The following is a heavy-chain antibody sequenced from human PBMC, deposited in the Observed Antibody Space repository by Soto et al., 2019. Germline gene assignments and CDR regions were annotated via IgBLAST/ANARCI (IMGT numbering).Heavy chain of an antibody. CDR3: ARKGWHFGVVQRGGLAP. J-gene: IGHJ5*02. CDR2: ICPSGTT. Sequence: LSLTFAVSGGSINRSNWWTWVRQTPVQGLEWIGEICPSGTTNYNPSLKTRVTISLDKSTNQFSLRLTSVTAADTAVYYCARKGWHFGVVQRGGLAPWGQGSLVSVSS. V-gene: IGHV4-4*02. CDR1: GGSINRSNW. D-gene: IGHD3-3*01.